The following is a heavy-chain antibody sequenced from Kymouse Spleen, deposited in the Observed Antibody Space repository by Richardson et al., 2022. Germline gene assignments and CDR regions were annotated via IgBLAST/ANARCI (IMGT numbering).Heavy chain of an antibody. CDR2: INHSGST. V-gene: IGHV4-34*01. D-gene: IGHD6-19*01. CDR1: GGSFSGYY. Sequence: QVQLQQWGAGLLKPSETLSLTCAVYGGSFSGYYWSWIRQPPGKGLEWIGEINHSGSTNYNPSLKSRVTISVDTSKNQFSLKLSSVTAADTAVYYCARGEYSSGWDYYYYYGMDVWGQGTTVTVSS. J-gene: IGHJ6*02. CDR3: ARGEYSSGWDYYYYYGMDV.